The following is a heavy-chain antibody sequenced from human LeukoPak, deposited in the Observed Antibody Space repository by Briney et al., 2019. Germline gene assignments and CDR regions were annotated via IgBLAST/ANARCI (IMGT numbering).Heavy chain of an antibody. CDR1: GYTFTSYG. D-gene: IGHD2-2*01. Sequence: ASVKVSCKASGYTFTSYGISWVRQAPGQGLEWMGWISAYNGKANYAQKVQGRVTMTADTSTSAAYKELRSLTSDDTAVYYCARVGSYCTSTSCFDYWGQGTLVTVSS. CDR3: ARVGSYCTSTSCFDY. V-gene: IGHV1-18*01. CDR2: ISAYNGKA. J-gene: IGHJ4*02.